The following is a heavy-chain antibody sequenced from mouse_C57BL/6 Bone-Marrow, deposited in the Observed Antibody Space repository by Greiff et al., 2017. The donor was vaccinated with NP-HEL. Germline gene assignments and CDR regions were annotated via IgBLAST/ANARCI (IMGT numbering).Heavy chain of an antibody. J-gene: IGHJ4*01. CDR3: AIPNVLFTTVVAPYAMDY. CDR1: GYTFTSYW. CDR2: IHPSDSDT. Sequence: VQLQQPGAELVKPGASVKVSCKASGYTFTSYWMHWVKQRPGQGLEWIGRIHPSDSDTNYNQQFKGKATLTVDKSSSTAYRQLSSLTSEDSAVYDCAIPNVLFTTVVAPYAMDYWGQGTSVTVSS. D-gene: IGHD1-1*01. V-gene: IGHV1-74*01.